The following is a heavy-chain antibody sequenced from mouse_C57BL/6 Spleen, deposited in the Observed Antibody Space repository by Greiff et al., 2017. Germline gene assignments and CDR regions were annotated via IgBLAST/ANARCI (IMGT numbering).Heavy chain of an antibody. Sequence: QVQLKQPGAELVMPGASVKLSCKASGYTFTSYWMHWVKQRPGQGLEWIGEIDPSDSYTNYNQKFKGKSTLTVDKSSSTAYMQLSSLTSEDSAVYYCARNRGKDSPDYWGQGTTLTVSS. V-gene: IGHV1-69*01. CDR3: ARNRGKDSPDY. CDR1: GYTFTSYW. CDR2: IDPSDSYT. J-gene: IGHJ2*01.